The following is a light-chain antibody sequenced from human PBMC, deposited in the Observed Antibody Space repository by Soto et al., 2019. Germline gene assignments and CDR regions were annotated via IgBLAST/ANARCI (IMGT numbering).Light chain of an antibody. CDR1: SSNIGADYE. CDR2: GNT. V-gene: IGLV1-40*01. J-gene: IGLJ1*01. Sequence: SVLTQPPSVSGVPGQRVSITCTGGSSNIGADYEVHWYQQLPGTAPKLLIYGNTNRPSGVPDRLSGSKSGSSASLAITGLQAEDEAEYYCQSYDNTLKGCVFGTGTKVTVL. CDR3: QSYDNTLKGCV.